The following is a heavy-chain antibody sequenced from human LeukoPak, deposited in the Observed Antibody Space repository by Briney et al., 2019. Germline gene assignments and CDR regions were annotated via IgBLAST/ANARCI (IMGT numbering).Heavy chain of an antibody. J-gene: IGHJ4*02. Sequence: GGSLRLSCAASGFTFSSYGMHWVRQAPGKGLEWVAVISYDGSNKYYADSVKGRFTISRDNSKNTLYLQMNSLRAEDTAVYYCAKSPLWSGGWYSKLDYWGQGTLVTVSS. V-gene: IGHV3-30*18. CDR1: GFTFSSYG. D-gene: IGHD6-19*01. CDR3: AKSPLWSGGWYSKLDY. CDR2: ISYDGSNK.